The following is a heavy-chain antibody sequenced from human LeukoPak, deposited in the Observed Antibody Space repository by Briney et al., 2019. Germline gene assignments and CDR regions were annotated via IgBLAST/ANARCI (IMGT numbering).Heavy chain of an antibody. CDR3: ARLDSGGYYFVPY. CDR2: INPSNSET. J-gene: IGHJ4*02. D-gene: IGHD3-22*01. CDR1: GHSFIHYW. Sequence: GESLKISCESSGHSFIHYWIGWVRQTSGKGLEWMGIINPSNSETRYTPSFQGQVTISADKSISTAYLQWSGLRASDTAIYYCARLDSGGYYFVPYWGQGTLVTVSS. V-gene: IGHV5-51*01.